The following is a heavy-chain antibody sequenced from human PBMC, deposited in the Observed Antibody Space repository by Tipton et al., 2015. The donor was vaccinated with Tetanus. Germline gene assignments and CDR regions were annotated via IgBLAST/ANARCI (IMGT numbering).Heavy chain of an antibody. V-gene: IGHV1-18*01. CDR1: GYTFTSFG. CDR2: INTDKGST. D-gene: IGHD6-19*01. Sequence: QSGAEVKKPGASVKVSCKASGYTFTSFGINWVRQAPGQGLEWMGWINTDKGSTNYAQNLQGRVIMTTDTSTLTAYMELRSLTSDDTAVYFCARLVKQWLVPEDYWGQGTLVTVSS. CDR3: ARLVKQWLVPEDY. J-gene: IGHJ4*02.